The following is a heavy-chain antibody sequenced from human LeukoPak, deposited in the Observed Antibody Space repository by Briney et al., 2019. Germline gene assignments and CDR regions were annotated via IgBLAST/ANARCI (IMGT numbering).Heavy chain of an antibody. D-gene: IGHD3-10*01. CDR3: AKNFSPFGEFTY. V-gene: IGHV3-23*01. CDR1: GFTVSSNY. J-gene: IGHJ4*02. Sequence: GGSLRLSCAASGFTVSSNYMTWVRQAPGKGLEGVSAISGSGGSTYYADSVKGRFTISRDNSKNTLYLQMNSLRAEDTAVYYCAKNFSPFGEFTYWGQGTLVTVSS. CDR2: ISGSGGST.